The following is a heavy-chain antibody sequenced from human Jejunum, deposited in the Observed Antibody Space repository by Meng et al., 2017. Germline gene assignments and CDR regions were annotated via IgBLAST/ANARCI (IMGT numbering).Heavy chain of an antibody. CDR2: IKPDGNTI. Sequence: ASGGGLVPPGGSLRLSCAASGFPLSTYSMHWVRQAPGKGLVWVSQIKPDGNTISYADSVRGRFTISRDNAKSTLYLEMNRLRAEDAAVYYCARDNDWVVWDYWGRGTLVTVSS. D-gene: IGHD1-1*01. J-gene: IGHJ4*01. CDR1: GFPLSTYS. CDR3: ARDNDWVVWDY. V-gene: IGHV3-74*01.